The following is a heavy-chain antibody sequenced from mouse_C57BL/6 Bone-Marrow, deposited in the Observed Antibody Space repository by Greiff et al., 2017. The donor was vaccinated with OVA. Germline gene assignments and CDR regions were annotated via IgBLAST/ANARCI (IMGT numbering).Heavy chain of an antibody. CDR1: GYSITSGYY. J-gene: IGHJ2*01. D-gene: IGHD2-5*01. Sequence: EVQLVESGPGLVKPSQSLSLTCSVTGYSITSGYYWNWIRQFPGNKLEWMGYISYDGSNNYNPSLKNRISITRDTSKNQFFLKLNSVTTEDTATYYCAKTYYSNYPFDYWGQGTTLTVSS. V-gene: IGHV3-6*01. CDR2: ISYDGSN. CDR3: AKTYYSNYPFDY.